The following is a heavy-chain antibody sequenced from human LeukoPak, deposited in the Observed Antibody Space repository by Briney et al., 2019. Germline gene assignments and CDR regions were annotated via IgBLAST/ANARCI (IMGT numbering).Heavy chain of an antibody. CDR2: INPNSGGT. Sequence: ASVKVSCKASGYTFAGYYMHWVRQAPGQGLEWMGWINPNSGGTNYAQKFQGRVTMTRDTSISTAYMELSRLRSDDTAVYYCARAAPFYYYDSSGVFDYWGQGTLVTVSS. V-gene: IGHV1-2*02. J-gene: IGHJ4*02. CDR1: GYTFAGYY. CDR3: ARAAPFYYYDSSGVFDY. D-gene: IGHD3-22*01.